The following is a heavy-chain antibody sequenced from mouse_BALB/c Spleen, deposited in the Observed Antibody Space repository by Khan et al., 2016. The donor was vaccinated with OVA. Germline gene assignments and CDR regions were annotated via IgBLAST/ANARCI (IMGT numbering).Heavy chain of an antibody. J-gene: IGHJ3*01. CDR1: GFTFSSYS. Sequence: EVQLVESGGDLVKPGGSLKLSCAASGFTFSSYSMSWVRQTPDKRLEWVASISSGGGYTYYPDSVKGRFTISRDNAKNTLYLQMSDLKSEDTAMYYCAGHLTGSFAYWGQGTPVTVSA. CDR3: AGHLTGSFAY. D-gene: IGHD4-1*01. V-gene: IGHV5-6*01. CDR2: ISSGGGYT.